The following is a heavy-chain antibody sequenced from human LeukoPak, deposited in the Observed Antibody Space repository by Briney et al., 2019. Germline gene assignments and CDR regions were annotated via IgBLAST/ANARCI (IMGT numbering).Heavy chain of an antibody. CDR1: GYTFTGYY. J-gene: IGHJ6*03. CDR2: INPNSGGT. V-gene: IGHV1-2*02. Sequence: ASVKVSCKASGYTFTGYYMHWVRQAPGQGLEWMGWINPNSGGTNYAQKFQGRVTMTRDTSISTAYMELSRLRFDDTAVYYCAREFRVYCSSTSCSRYMDVWGKGTTVTVSS. CDR3: AREFRVYCSSTSCSRYMDV. D-gene: IGHD2-2*01.